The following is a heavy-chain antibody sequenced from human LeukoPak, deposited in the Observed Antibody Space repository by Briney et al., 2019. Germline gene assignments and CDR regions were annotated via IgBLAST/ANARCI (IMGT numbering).Heavy chain of an antibody. CDR1: GFTVITND. Sequence: QAGGSLRLSCAASGFTVITNDMTWVRQAPGKGLEWVSVLYSDCNTKYADSVQGRFTISRDNSKNTLYLQMNSLRAEDTAVYYCARISGGGTNAFDIWGQGTMVTVSS. CDR2: LYSDCNT. V-gene: IGHV3-53*05. CDR3: ARISGGGTNAFDI. D-gene: IGHD7-27*01. J-gene: IGHJ3*02.